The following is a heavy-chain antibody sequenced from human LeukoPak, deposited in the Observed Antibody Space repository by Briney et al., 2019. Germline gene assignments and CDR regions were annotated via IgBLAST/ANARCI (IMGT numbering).Heavy chain of an antibody. CDR2: IYYSGST. Sequence: SETLSLTCTVSRGSISNYYWSWIRQPPGKGLEWIGYIYYSGSTNYNPSLKSRVTISVDTSKNQFSLKLSSVTAADTAVYYCARVPAAPRLYMDVWGQGTTVIVSS. D-gene: IGHD2-2*01. J-gene: IGHJ6*02. CDR1: RGSISNYY. CDR3: ARVPAAPRLYMDV. V-gene: IGHV4-59*01.